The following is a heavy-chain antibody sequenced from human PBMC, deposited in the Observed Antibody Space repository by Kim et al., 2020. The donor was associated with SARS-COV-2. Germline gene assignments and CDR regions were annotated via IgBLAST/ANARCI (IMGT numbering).Heavy chain of an antibody. CDR3: TRGRPGPLGGYFDF. J-gene: IGHJ4*02. V-gene: IGHV3-53*01. CDR1: GFSVSANY. CDR2: TYSGDST. Sequence: GGSLRLSCAASGFSVSANYMSWVRQAPGKGLEWVSFTYSGDSTNYADSAKGRFTISGDSSKNTVDLQMNSLRAEDTAVYYCTRGRPGPLGGYFDFWGQGTLVTVSS.